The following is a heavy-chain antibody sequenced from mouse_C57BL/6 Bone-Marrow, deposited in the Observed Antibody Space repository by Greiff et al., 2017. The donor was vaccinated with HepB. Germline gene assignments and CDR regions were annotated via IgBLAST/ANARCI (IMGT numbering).Heavy chain of an antibody. J-gene: IGHJ4*01. Sequence: EVKVVESGGDLVKPGGSLKLSCAASGFTFSSYGMSWVRQTPDKRLEWVATISSGGSYTYYPDSVKGRFTISRDNAKNTLYLQMSSLKSEDTAMYYCARPSIPGDYWGQGTSVTVSS. V-gene: IGHV5-6*01. CDR3: ARPSIPGDY. CDR2: ISSGGSYT. CDR1: GFTFSSYG.